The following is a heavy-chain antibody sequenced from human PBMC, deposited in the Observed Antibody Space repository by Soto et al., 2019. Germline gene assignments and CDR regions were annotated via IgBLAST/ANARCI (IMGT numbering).Heavy chain of an antibody. J-gene: IGHJ5*02. D-gene: IGHD3-16*01. CDR3: ARVRGPPTGGPWFHP. V-gene: IGHV4-34*01. Sequence: SETLSLTCAVFGGSFSGYYWNWIRQPPGKGLEWIGEINHSGSTNYYWSLKSRVTISVDTSRNQFSLKLNSVTAADTAVYYCARVRGPPTGGPWFHPLGQGNLVPRSS. CDR2: INHSGST. CDR1: GGSFSGYY.